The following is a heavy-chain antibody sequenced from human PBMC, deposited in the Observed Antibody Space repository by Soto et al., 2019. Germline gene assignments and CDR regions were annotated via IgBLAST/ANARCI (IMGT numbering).Heavy chain of an antibody. D-gene: IGHD3-10*01. J-gene: IGHJ6*02. CDR3: ARSQAHYGLGSYFLYYYGMDV. V-gene: IGHV4-59*08. Sequence: SETLSLTCTVSGGSISSYYWSWIRQPPGKGLEWIGYIYYSGSTNYNPSLKSRVTISVDTSKNQFSLKLSSVTAADTAVYYCARSQAHYGLGSYFLYYYGMDVWGQGTTVTVYS. CDR1: GGSISSYY. CDR2: IYYSGST.